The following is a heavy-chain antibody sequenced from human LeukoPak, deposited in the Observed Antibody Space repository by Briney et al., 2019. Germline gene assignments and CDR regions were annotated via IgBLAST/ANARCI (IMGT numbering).Heavy chain of an antibody. J-gene: IGHJ4*02. Sequence: GGSLRLSCAASGFTFSSYAMSWVRQAPGKGLEWVSAISGSGGSTYYADSVKGRFTISRDNSKNTLYLKMNSLRAEDTAVYYCAKGKAQQLFGLFDYWGQGTLVTVSS. D-gene: IGHD2-2*01. CDR2: ISGSGGST. V-gene: IGHV3-23*01. CDR3: AKGKAQQLFGLFDY. CDR1: GFTFSSYA.